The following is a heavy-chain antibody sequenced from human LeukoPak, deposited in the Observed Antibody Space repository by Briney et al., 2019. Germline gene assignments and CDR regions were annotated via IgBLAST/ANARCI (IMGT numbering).Heavy chain of an antibody. V-gene: IGHV4-39*07. J-gene: IGHJ5*01. CDR1: GDSISTTTFY. CDR2: IFYSGTT. CDR3: ARQIAVVEPTDPNWFDS. Sequence: SETLSLTCSVSGDSISTTTFYWGWIRQSPGKGLEWIGSIFYSGTTYYTPSLKSRVTLSLDTSKNQFSLRLTSVTAADTAVYFCARQIAVVEPTDPNWFDSWGQGILATVSS. D-gene: IGHD2-21*01.